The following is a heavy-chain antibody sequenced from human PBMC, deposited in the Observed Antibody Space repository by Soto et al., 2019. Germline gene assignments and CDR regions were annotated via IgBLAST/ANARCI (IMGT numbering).Heavy chain of an antibody. Sequence: GGSLRLSCAASGVTFSSYAMSWVRQAPGKGLEWVSAIRGFSPYTFYADSVKGRFTISRDNAKNSLYLQMNSLRAEDTAVYYCARDRGYDAHDYYYNAMDVWGQGTMVTVSS. CDR1: GVTFSSYA. CDR3: ARDRGYDAHDYYYNAMDV. V-gene: IGHV3-21*01. D-gene: IGHD2-15*01. CDR2: IRGFSPYT. J-gene: IGHJ6*02.